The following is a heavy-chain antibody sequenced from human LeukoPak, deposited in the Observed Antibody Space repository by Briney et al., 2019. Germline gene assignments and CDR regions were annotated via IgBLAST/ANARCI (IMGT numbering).Heavy chain of an antibody. CDR2: TYDSGTT. J-gene: IGHJ4*02. Sequence: SETLSLTCTVSGGSITGYYWSWIRQPPGKGLEWIGNTYDSGTTNYNPSLKSRVTILLDTSKNQFSLRLSSVTAADTAMYYCTRGYSGSGSYYYYFDYWGQGTLVTVSS. V-gene: IGHV4-59*01. CDR1: GGSITGYY. CDR3: TRGYSGSGSYYYYFDY. D-gene: IGHD3-10*01.